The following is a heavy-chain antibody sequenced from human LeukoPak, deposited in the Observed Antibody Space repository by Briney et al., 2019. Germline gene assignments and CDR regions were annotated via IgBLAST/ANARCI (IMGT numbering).Heavy chain of an antibody. J-gene: IGHJ3*02. D-gene: IGHD3-10*01. CDR2: ISAYNGNT. V-gene: IGHV1-18*01. Sequence: ASVKVSCKASGYTFTNYAMNWVRQAAGQGVEWMGWISAYNGNTELAQKFRGRGLLATDASTSTAYVALSSLTSDDTAVYFCARGGSRRRRGDDAFVIRGQGTPVTVSP. CDR1: GYTFTNYA. CDR3: ARGGSRRRRGDDAFVI.